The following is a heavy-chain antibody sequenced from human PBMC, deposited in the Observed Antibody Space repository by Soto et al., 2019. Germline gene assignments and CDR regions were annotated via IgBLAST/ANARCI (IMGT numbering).Heavy chain of an antibody. Sequence: HLGGSLRLSCAASGFTFSSLAMGWVRQAPGKGLEWVSVIDYSGGTTYYTDSVKGRFTISRDNSKKTLYLQMNSLRAEDTAVYYCAKDATRTSGWYHFDYWGQGALVTVSS. V-gene: IGHV3-23*01. CDR3: AKDATRTSGWYHFDY. D-gene: IGHD6-19*01. J-gene: IGHJ4*02. CDR2: IDYSGGTT. CDR1: GFTFSSLA.